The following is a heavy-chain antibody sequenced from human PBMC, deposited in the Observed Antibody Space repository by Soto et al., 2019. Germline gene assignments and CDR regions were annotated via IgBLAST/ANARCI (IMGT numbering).Heavy chain of an antibody. CDR3: ANLDSPSSGFWSGYYHYYYMDA. J-gene: IGHJ6*03. CDR1: GFTFSSYA. Sequence: PGGSLRLSCAASGFTFSSYAMSWVRQAPGKGLEWVSAISGSGGSTYYADSVKGRFTISRDNSKNTLYLQMNSLRAEDTAVYYCANLDSPSSGFWSGYYHYYYMDAWGKGTTVTVSS. V-gene: IGHV3-23*01. D-gene: IGHD3-3*01. CDR2: ISGSGGST.